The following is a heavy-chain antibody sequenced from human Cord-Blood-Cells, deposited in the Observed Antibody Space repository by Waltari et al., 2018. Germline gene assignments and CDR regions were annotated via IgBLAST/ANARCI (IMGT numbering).Heavy chain of an antibody. V-gene: IGHV4-59*01. CDR2: IYYSGST. J-gene: IGHJ2*01. CDR3: ARGKTVTYWYFDL. Sequence: QVQLQESGPGLVKPSETLSLTCTAPVGSISSYYWSWLRQPPGKGLEWIGYIYYSGSTNYNPSLKSRVTISVDTSKNQFSLKLSSVTAADTAVYYCARGKTVTYWYFDLWGRGTLVTVSS. D-gene: IGHD1-1*01. CDR1: VGSISSYY.